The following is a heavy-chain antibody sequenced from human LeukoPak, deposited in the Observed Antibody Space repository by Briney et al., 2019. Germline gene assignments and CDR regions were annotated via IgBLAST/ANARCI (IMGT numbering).Heavy chain of an antibody. CDR3: ARASGSGSSFLDFDY. J-gene: IGHJ4*02. CDR1: GGTFSSYA. Sequence: SVNVFCKASGGTFSSYAISWVRQAPGQGLEWMGGIIPIFGTANYAQKFQGRVTITADESTSTAYMELSSLRSEDTAVYYCARASGSGSSFLDFDYWGQGTLVTVSS. D-gene: IGHD3-10*01. V-gene: IGHV1-69*13. CDR2: IIPIFGTA.